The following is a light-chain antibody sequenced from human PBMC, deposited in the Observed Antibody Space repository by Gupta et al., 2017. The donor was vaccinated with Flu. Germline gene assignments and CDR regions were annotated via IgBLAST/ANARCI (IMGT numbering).Light chain of an antibody. J-gene: IGKJ5*01. CDR3: QQYYSTPIT. CDR2: WAS. V-gene: IGKV4-1*01. Sequence: MTPSPDLMAVFVGERATLNCKSSQTVLYNSNNQNYLAWYQQKLGQPPKVLIYWASTRESEVPERFSGSGSRTDFTLTISSLQAEDVAVYYCQQYYSTPITFGQGTRLEIK. CDR1: QTVLYNSNNQNY.